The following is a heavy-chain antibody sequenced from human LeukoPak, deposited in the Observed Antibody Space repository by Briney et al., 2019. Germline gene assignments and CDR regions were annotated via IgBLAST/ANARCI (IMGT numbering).Heavy chain of an antibody. Sequence: GASVKVSCKASGYTFTSYGISWVRQAPGQGLEWMGWISTYNGNTNYAQKLQGRVTMTTDTSTTTAYMELRSLTSDDPAVYYCARDPTTQTFDYWGQGTLVTVSS. CDR2: ISTYNGNT. V-gene: IGHV1-18*01. CDR3: ARDPTTQTFDY. CDR1: GYTFTSYG. D-gene: IGHD4-11*01. J-gene: IGHJ4*02.